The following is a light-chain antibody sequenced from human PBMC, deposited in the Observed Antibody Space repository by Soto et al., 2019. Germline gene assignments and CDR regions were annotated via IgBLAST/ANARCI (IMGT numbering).Light chain of an antibody. J-gene: IGLJ1*01. Sequence: QSVLTQPPSVSGAPGQSVTISCTGSGSNIGAGFDVHWYQQLPGTAPKLLIYGDKNRPSGVPDRFSGSKSGTSASLAITGLQAEDEADYYCQSYDSSLNEVFGTGTKVTVL. V-gene: IGLV1-40*01. CDR1: GSNIGAGFD. CDR2: GDK. CDR3: QSYDSSLNEV.